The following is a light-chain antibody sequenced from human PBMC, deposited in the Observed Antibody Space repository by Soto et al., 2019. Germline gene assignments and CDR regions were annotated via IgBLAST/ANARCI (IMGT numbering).Light chain of an antibody. V-gene: IGKV3-11*01. CDR1: RSVAANY. Sequence: LFTQCTGTLSLSSGERATLSCRASRSVAANYLAWYQQQRGQARRLLIYGAATRAAGVPPSCSGSGAGTDVTLTISSLVQEDVAADYCRQRSDWPPITFGQGTRVEIK. J-gene: IGKJ5*01. CDR3: RQRSDWPPIT. CDR2: GAA.